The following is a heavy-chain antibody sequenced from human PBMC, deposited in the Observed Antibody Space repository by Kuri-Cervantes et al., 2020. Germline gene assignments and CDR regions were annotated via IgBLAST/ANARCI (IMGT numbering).Heavy chain of an antibody. CDR2: INPNSGGT. CDR1: GYTFTSYA. V-gene: IGHV1-18*01. J-gene: IGHJ4*02. CDR3: ARDRSSSGY. Sequence: ASVKVSCKASGYTFTSYAMHWVRQAPGQGLEWMGWINPNSGGTNYAQKFQGRVTMTTDTSTSTAYMELRSLRSDDTAVYYCARDRSSSGYRGQGTLVTVSS. D-gene: IGHD6-6*01.